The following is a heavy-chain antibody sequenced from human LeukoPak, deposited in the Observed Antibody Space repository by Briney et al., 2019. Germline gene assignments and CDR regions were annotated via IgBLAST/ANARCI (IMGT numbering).Heavy chain of an antibody. CDR3: ARASSDDTAMATPFAY. CDR1: GCTFSNYA. D-gene: IGHD5-18*01. Sequence: ASVKVSCKASGCTFSNYAINWLRQAPGQGLEWMGGIAPIFGTANYLQKFQGRVTITADKSTSTAYMELSRLRSEDTAIYYCARASSDDTAMATPFAYWGQGTLVTVSS. J-gene: IGHJ4*02. CDR2: IAPIFGTA. V-gene: IGHV1-69*06.